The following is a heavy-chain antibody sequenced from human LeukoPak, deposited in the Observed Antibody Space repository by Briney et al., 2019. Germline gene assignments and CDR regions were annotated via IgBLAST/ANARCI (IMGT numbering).Heavy chain of an antibody. CDR1: RYTFSNYD. V-gene: IGHV1-8*01. CDR3: AAYFSGYFDY. Sequence: GASVKVSCKASRYTFSNYDINWVRQATGQGLEWMGWMSPNSGNTGYAQKFQGRVTMTEDTSTDTAYMELSSLRSEDTAVYYCAAYFSGYFDYWGQGTLVTVSS. J-gene: IGHJ4*02. CDR2: MSPNSGNT. D-gene: IGHD3-22*01.